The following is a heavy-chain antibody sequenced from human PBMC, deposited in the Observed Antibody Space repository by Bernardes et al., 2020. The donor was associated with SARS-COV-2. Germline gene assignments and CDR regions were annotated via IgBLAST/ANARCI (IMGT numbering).Heavy chain of an antibody. J-gene: IGHJ4*02. CDR3: AGVRSGSKPIDY. CDR1: GGSFRGAY. CDR2: IHHSGST. D-gene: IGHD1-26*01. V-gene: IGHV4-34*01. Sequence: SETLSLTRAVYGGSFRGAYWTWIRQRQGQGLEWIGEIHHSGSTKSNPSLKSRVTISVDSSKNQFSLKLSPVTAADTAVYYCAGVRSGSKPIDYWGQGTLVTVSS.